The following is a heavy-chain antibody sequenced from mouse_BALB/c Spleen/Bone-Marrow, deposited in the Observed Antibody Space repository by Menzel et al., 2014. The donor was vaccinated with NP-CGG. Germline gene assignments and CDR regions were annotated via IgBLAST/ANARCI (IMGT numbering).Heavy chain of an antibody. CDR2: IWSDGNT. D-gene: IGHD2-10*02. J-gene: IGHJ4*01. CDR1: GFSLSSYG. CDR3: ARNPYGNYAMDY. V-gene: IGHV2-6*02. Sequence: QVQLKDSGPGLVAPSQSLSITCTVSGFSLSSYGVHWVRRPPGKGLEWLVVIWSDGNTTYNSTLKSRLSISKDNSKSQVFLKMNSLQTDDTAMYYCARNPYGNYAMDYWGQGTSVTVSS.